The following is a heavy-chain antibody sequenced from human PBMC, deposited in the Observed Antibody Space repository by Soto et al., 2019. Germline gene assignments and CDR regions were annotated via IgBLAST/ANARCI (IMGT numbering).Heavy chain of an antibody. CDR3: ATQSYSNSGAYYYYAMDV. J-gene: IGHJ6*02. CDR2: IYQSGST. V-gene: IGHV4-30-2*01. CDR1: GCSISSGGYS. Sequence: SETLSLTCSVSGCSISSGGYSWSWIRQPPGKGLEWIGYIYQSGSTYYNPSLKSRVTISVDRSRNQFSLKLSSVTAADTAVYFCATQSYSNSGAYYYYAMDVWGQGTTVTV. D-gene: IGHD4-4*01.